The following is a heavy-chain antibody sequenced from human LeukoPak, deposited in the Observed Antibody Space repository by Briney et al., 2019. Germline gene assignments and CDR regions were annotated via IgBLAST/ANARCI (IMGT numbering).Heavy chain of an antibody. D-gene: IGHD3-16*02. Sequence: GGSLRLSCAASGFTFSSYSMNWVRQAPGKGLEWVSSISSSSSYIYYADSVKGRFTISRDNSKNTLYLQMNSLRAEDTAVYYCARDKRYYDYVWGSYRYTDVSDYWGQGTLVTVSS. J-gene: IGHJ4*02. V-gene: IGHV3-21*01. CDR2: ISSSSSYI. CDR3: ARDKRYYDYVWGSYRYTDVSDY. CDR1: GFTFSSYS.